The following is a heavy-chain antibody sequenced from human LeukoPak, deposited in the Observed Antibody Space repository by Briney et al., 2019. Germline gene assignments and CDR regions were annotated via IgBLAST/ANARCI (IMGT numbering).Heavy chain of an antibody. Sequence: SETLSLTCTVSGGSISSGGYSWSWIRQHPGKGLEWIGYIYYSGSTYYNPSLKSRVTISVDTSKNQFSLKLSSVTAADTAVYYCASCYYDSSGYPPSYYFDYWGQGTLVTVSS. J-gene: IGHJ4*02. CDR1: GGSISSGGYS. CDR3: ASCYYDSSGYPPSYYFDY. V-gene: IGHV4-31*03. D-gene: IGHD3-22*01. CDR2: IYYSGST.